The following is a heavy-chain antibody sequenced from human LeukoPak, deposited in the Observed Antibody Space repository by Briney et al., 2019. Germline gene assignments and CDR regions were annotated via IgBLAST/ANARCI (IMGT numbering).Heavy chain of an antibody. CDR1: GYTFTSYD. CDR3: ARDLEWLYPGGAFDI. CDR2: INPNSGGT. Sequence: ASVKVSCKASGYTFTSYDINWVRQATGQGLEWMGWINPNSGGTNYAQKFQGRVTMTRDTSIGTAYMELSRLRSDDTAVYYCARDLEWLYPGGAFDIWGQGTMVTVSS. D-gene: IGHD3-3*01. J-gene: IGHJ3*02. V-gene: IGHV1-2*02.